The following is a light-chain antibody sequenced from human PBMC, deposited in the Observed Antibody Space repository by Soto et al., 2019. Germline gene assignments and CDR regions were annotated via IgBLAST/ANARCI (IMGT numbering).Light chain of an antibody. V-gene: IGKV3-11*01. J-gene: IGKJ2*01. CDR2: DAS. CDR1: QSVSSY. Sequence: EIVLTQSPATLSLSPGERATLSCRASQSVSSYLAWYQQKPGQAPRLLIYDASNRATGIPARFSGSGSGTDFTLTISSLEPEDFAVYYCQQRSNWPPEYTFGQRTKLAI. CDR3: QQRSNWPPEYT.